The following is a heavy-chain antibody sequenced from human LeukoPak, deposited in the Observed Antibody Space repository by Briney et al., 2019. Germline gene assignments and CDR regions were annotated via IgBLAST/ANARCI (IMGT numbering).Heavy chain of an antibody. D-gene: IGHD3-10*01. CDR1: GFTFSSYG. J-gene: IGHJ4*02. CDR2: ISYDGSNK. Sequence: GRSLRLSCAASGFTFSSYGMHWVRQAPGKGLEWVAVISYDGSNKYYADSVKGRLTISRDNSKSTLYLQMNSLGAEDRAVYYCAKGSGASRPYYFDSWGQGTLVTVSS. V-gene: IGHV3-30*18. CDR3: AKGSGASRPYYFDS.